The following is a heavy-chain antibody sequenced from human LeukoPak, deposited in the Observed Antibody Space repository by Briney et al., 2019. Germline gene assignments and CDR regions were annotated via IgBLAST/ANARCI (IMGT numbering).Heavy chain of an antibody. J-gene: IGHJ5*02. D-gene: IGHD2-2*01. Sequence: GGSLRLPCAASGFTFSSYGMHWVRQAPGKGLEWVAVIWYDGSNKYYADSVKGRFTISRDNSKNTLYLQMNSLRAEDTAVYYCARDRYCSSTSCYGWTWFDPWGQGTLVTVSS. CDR1: GFTFSSYG. CDR2: IWYDGSNK. CDR3: ARDRYCSSTSCYGWTWFDP. V-gene: IGHV3-33*01.